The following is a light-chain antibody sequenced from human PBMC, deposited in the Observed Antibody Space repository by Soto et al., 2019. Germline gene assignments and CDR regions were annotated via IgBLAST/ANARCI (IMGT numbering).Light chain of an antibody. V-gene: IGKV3-20*01. CDR1: QSVSSH. Sequence: EVVMTQSPATLSVSPGERATLSCRASQSVSSHLAWYQQKPGQAPWLLIYGASNRATGIPDRFSGSGSGTDFTLTISRLEPEDFSVYYCHQYGTAPLTFGPGTKVDIK. CDR3: HQYGTAPLT. J-gene: IGKJ3*01. CDR2: GAS.